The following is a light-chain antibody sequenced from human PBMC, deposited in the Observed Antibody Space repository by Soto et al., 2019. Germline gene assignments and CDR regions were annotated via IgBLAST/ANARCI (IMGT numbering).Light chain of an antibody. CDR1: QSVSSA. CDR3: QQYNSFSLIT. Sequence: DIQMAQSPSSVSASVGDRVAITCRASQSVSSALAWYQQKPGKAPKILISDASILENGVPSRFSGTGSGTEFTLTISNLQPDDFATYFCQQYNSFSLITFGQGTRLEI. CDR2: DAS. J-gene: IGKJ5*01. V-gene: IGKV1-5*01.